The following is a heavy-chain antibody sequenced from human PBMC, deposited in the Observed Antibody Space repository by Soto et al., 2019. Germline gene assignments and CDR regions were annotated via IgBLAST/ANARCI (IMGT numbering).Heavy chain of an antibody. V-gene: IGHV1-69*04. J-gene: IGHJ6*02. Sequence: SVKVSCKASGGTFSSYTISWVRQAPGQGLEWMGRIIPILGIANYAQKFQGRVTITADKSTSTAYMELSSLRSGDTAVYYCARDRYSYGSNYYCGMDVWGQGTTVTVSS. CDR1: GGTFSSYT. D-gene: IGHD5-18*01. CDR3: ARDRYSYGSNYYCGMDV. CDR2: IIPILGIA.